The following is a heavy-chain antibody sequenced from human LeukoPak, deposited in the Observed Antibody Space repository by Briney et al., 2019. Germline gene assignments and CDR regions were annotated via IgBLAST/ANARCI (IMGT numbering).Heavy chain of an antibody. CDR1: GYTFTSYG. D-gene: IGHD3-22*01. V-gene: IGHV1-18*01. CDR3: ARGYYGSSGYAPYYYYYYYMDV. Sequence: GASVKVSCKASGYTFTSYGISWVRQAPGQGLEWMGWISAYNDNTNYAQKLQGRVTMTTDTSTSTAYMELRSLRSDDTAVYYCARGYYGSSGYAPYYYYYYYMDVWGKGTTVTVSS. CDR2: ISAYNDNT. J-gene: IGHJ6*03.